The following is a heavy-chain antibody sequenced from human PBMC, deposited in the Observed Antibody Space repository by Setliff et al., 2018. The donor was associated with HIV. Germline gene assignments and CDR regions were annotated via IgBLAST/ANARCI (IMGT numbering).Heavy chain of an antibody. CDR2: MSGDANSQ. V-gene: IGHV3-30*06. CDR1: RFSFKTYG. Sequence: GGSLRLSCTASRFSFKTYGMHWVRQAPGKGLEWVAVMSGDANSQYYADSVRGRFTISRDNSKNTVYLQMNSLTTEDTAVYYCARDRNCGNGCYSSADHWGLGTLVTVSS. D-gene: IGHD2-21*01. CDR3: ARDRNCGNGCYSSADH. J-gene: IGHJ4*02.